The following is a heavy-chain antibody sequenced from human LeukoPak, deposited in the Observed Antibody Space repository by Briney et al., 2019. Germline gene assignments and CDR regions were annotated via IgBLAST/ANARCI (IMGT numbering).Heavy chain of an antibody. J-gene: IGHJ5*02. Sequence: GASVKVSCKASGYTFTSYDINWVRQATGQGLEWMGWMNPNSGNTGYAQKFQGRVTMTRNTSISTAYMELSSLRSEDTAVYYCARAALKLRYRPFDPWGQGTLVTVSS. D-gene: IGHD3-9*01. V-gene: IGHV1-8*01. CDR1: GYTFTSYD. CDR2: MNPNSGNT. CDR3: ARAALKLRYRPFDP.